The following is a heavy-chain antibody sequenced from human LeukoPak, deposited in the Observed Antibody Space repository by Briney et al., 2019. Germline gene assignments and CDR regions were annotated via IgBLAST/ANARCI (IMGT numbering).Heavy chain of an antibody. J-gene: IGHJ6*02. V-gene: IGHV4-59*01. Sequence: PSETLSLTCTVSGGSISSYYWSWIRQPPGKGLEWIGYIYYSGSTNYNPSLKNRVTISVDTSKNQFSLKLSSVTAADTAVYYCARWTSIAAAGTDYYYYYGMDVWGQGTTVTVSS. D-gene: IGHD6-13*01. CDR2: IYYSGST. CDR3: ARWTSIAAAGTDYYYYYGMDV. CDR1: GGSISSYY.